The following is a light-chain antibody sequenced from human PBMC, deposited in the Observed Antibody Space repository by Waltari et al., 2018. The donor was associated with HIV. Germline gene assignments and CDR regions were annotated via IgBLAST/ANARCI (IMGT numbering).Light chain of an antibody. CDR3: SSYTTSSSTLP. CDR1: SSDVGGSNY. V-gene: IGLV2-14*01. J-gene: IGLJ2*01. CDR2: EVR. Sequence: QSALTQPASVSGSPGQSITISCTGTSSDVGGSNYVSWYKRHPAKAPKLMIYEVRNRPSGVSNRFSGAKSGNTASLTISGLQAEDEADYYCSSYTTSSSTLPFGGGTKLTVL.